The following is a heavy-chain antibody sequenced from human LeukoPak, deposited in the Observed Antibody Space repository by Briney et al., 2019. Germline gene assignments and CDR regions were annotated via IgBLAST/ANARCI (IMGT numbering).Heavy chain of an antibody. Sequence: ASVKVSRKASGYTFTSYGISWVRQAPGQGLEWMGWISAYNGNTNYAQKLQGRVTMTTDTSTSTAYMELRSLRSDDTAVYYCARDTCSSTSCFQRSNWFDPWGQGPLVTVSS. V-gene: IGHV1-18*04. CDR1: GYTFTSYG. CDR3: ARDTCSSTSCFQRSNWFDP. J-gene: IGHJ5*02. CDR2: ISAYNGNT. D-gene: IGHD2-2*01.